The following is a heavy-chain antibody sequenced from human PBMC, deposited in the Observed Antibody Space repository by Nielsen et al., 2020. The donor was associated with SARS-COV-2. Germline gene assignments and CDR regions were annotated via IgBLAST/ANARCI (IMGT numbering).Heavy chain of an antibody. Sequence: WVRQAPGQGLEWMGGIIPIFGTANYAQKFQGRVTITADESTSTAYMELSSLRSEDTAVYYCARDQTYYYDSSGLRAFDYWGQGTLVTVS. CDR2: IIPIFGTA. CDR3: ARDQTYYYDSSGLRAFDY. V-gene: IGHV1-69*01. J-gene: IGHJ4*02. D-gene: IGHD3-22*01.